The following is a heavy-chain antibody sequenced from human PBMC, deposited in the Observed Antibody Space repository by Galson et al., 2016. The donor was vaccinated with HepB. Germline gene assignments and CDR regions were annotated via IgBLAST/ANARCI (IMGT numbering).Heavy chain of an antibody. J-gene: IGHJ6*04. Sequence: SLRLSCAASGFTFRNYGMTWVRQAPGKGLEVVSSISRSGDSTGYADSVKGRFTISRDNSKSTLSLQMNSLTADDTAIYYCVQGSTAPAVWGKGTTVTVSS. V-gene: IGHV3-23*01. CDR3: VQGSTAPAV. D-gene: IGHD2-2*01. CDR2: ISRSGDST. CDR1: GFTFRNYG.